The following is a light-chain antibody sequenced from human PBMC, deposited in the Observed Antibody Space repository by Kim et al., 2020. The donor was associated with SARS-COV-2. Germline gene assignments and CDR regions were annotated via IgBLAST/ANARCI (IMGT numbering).Light chain of an antibody. CDR3: QQYGSSPPIT. J-gene: IGKJ4*01. V-gene: IGKV3-20*01. Sequence: PGERATLACRASQSVSSSYLAWYQQKPGQAPRLLIYGASSRATGIPDRFSGSGSGTDFTLTISRLEPEDFAVYYCQQYGSSPPITFGGGTKVDIK. CDR2: GAS. CDR1: QSVSSSY.